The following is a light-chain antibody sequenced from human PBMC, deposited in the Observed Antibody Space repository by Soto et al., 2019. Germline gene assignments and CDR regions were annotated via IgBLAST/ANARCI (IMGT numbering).Light chain of an antibody. Sequence: NPMSQSPSALPASVGARVTITCRASQSISSWLAWYQQKPGKAPKLLIYDASSLESGVPSRFSGSGSGTEFTLTISSLQPDDFATYYCQQYNSYSWTFGQGTKVDIK. V-gene: IGKV1-5*01. J-gene: IGKJ1*01. CDR2: DAS. CDR1: QSISSW. CDR3: QQYNSYSWT.